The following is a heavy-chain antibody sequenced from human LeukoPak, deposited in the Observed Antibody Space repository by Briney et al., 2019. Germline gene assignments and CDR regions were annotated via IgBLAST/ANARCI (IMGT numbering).Heavy chain of an antibody. Sequence: GGSLRLSCSASGFTFSSYAMHWVRQAPGKGLEYVSAISTNGGSTYYADSVKGRFTISRDNSKNTLYLEMNSLRAEDTAVYYCARGRSGLDYWGQGTLVTVSS. CDR1: GFTFSSYA. D-gene: IGHD3-3*01. CDR3: ARGRSGLDY. CDR2: ISTNGGST. V-gene: IGHV3-64*04. J-gene: IGHJ4*02.